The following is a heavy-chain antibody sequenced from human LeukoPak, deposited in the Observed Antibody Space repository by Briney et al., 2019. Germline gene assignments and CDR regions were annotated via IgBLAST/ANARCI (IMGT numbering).Heavy chain of an antibody. CDR3: ATHVVPVTHPNFDY. CDR2: IYYSGST. CDR1: GVSISSSSYY. Sequence: SETLSLTCTVSGVSISSSSYYWGCIRQPPGKGLEWIGSIYYSGSTYYNPSLKSRVTISVDTSKNQFSLKLSSVTAADTAVYYCATHVVPVTHPNFDYWGQGSLVTVSS. J-gene: IGHJ4*02. D-gene: IGHD4-17*01. V-gene: IGHV4-39*01.